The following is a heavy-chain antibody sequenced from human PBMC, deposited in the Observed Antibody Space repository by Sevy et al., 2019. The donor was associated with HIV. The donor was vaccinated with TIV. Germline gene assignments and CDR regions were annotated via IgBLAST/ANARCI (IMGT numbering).Heavy chain of an antibody. Sequence: SETLSFTCAVYGGSFSGYYWSWIRQPPGKGLEWIGEINHSGSTNYNPSLKSRVTISVDTSKNQFSLKLSSVTAADTAVYYCARGVAAAGLNWFDPWGHGTLVTVSS. CDR3: ARGVAAAGLNWFDP. V-gene: IGHV4-34*01. CDR2: INHSGST. D-gene: IGHD6-13*01. J-gene: IGHJ5*02. CDR1: GGSFSGYY.